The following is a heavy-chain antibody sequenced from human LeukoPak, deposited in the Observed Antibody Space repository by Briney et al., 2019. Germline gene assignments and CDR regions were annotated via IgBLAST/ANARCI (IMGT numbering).Heavy chain of an antibody. D-gene: IGHD2-21*02. J-gene: IGHJ4*02. CDR1: GFTFSCYS. V-gene: IGHV3-21*01. CDR2: ISSSSNDI. CDR3: VRDAVTAY. Sequence: SGGSLRLSCAASGFTFSCYSMNWVRQAAGKGLEWVSSISSSSNDIHYADSVKGRFTISRDNAKNSLFLQMNSLRNEDTAVYYCVRDAVTAYWGQGTLVTVSS.